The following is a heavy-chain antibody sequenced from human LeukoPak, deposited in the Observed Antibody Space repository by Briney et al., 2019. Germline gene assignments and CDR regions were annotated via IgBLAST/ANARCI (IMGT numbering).Heavy chain of an antibody. CDR3: ARAEITIFGVVIITPWAY. D-gene: IGHD3-3*01. V-gene: IGHV4-34*01. J-gene: IGHJ4*02. CDR2: INHSGST. Sequence: SETLSLTCAVYGGSFSGYYWSWIRQPPGKGLEWIGEINHSGSTNYNPSLKSRVTISVDTSKNQFSLKLSSVTAADTAVYYCARAEITIFGVVIITPWAYWGQGTLVTVSS. CDR1: GGSFSGYY.